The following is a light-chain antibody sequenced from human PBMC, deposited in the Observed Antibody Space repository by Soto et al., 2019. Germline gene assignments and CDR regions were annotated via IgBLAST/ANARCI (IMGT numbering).Light chain of an antibody. CDR2: DAS. CDR3: QQYYNLPIT. V-gene: IGKV1-33*01. CDR1: QDISNH. J-gene: IGKJ5*01. Sequence: DIQMTQSPSSLSGSVGDRFTSTCQASQDISNHLNWYQQKPGKAPKLLIYDASNLETGVPSRFSGSGSGTDFTVTISSLQPEDFATYSCQQYYNLPITFGQGTRLETK.